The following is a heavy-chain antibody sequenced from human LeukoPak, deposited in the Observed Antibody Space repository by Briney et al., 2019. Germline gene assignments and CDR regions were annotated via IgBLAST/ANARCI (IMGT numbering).Heavy chain of an antibody. CDR1: GFIFRTYW. D-gene: IGHD6-13*01. Sequence: GGSLSLSCAASGFIFRTYWMSWVRQAPGKGLEWVPNINQDGSEEFYVDSVKGRFTISRDNAKKSLYLQMNSLRAEDTAGYYCASGQQLGYWGQGTLVTVSS. J-gene: IGHJ4*02. CDR3: ASGQQLGY. CDR2: INQDGSEE. V-gene: IGHV3-7*03.